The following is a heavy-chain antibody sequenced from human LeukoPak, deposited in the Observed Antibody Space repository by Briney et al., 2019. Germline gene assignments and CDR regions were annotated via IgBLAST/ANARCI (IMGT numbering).Heavy chain of an antibody. Sequence: GGSLRLSCAASGFTFSSYSMNWVRQAPGKGLEWVSSISSSSSYIYYADSVKGRFTISRDNAKNSLYLQMNSLRAEDTAVYYCARLQSSGYWFHYYYYYMDVWGKGTTVTISS. CDR1: GFTFSSYS. J-gene: IGHJ6*03. D-gene: IGHD3-22*01. CDR3: ARLQSSGYWFHYYYYYMDV. CDR2: ISSSSSYI. V-gene: IGHV3-21*01.